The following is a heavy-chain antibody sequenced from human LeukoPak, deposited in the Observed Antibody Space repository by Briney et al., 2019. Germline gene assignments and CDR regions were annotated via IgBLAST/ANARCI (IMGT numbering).Heavy chain of an antibody. V-gene: IGHV3-48*01. CDR1: GFTVSTYY. D-gene: IGHD4-11*01. Sequence: GGSLRLSCAASGFTVSTYYMNWVRQAPGKGLEWVSYISSSGRTIYYADSVKGRFTISRDNFKNTVSLQMNSLRVEDTAVYYCAKDAQRGFDYSNSLEHWGRGSLVTVSS. CDR2: ISSSGRTI. CDR3: AKDAQRGFDYSNSLEH. J-gene: IGHJ4*02.